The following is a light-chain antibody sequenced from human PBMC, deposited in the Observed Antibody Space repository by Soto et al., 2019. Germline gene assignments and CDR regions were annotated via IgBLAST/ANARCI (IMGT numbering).Light chain of an antibody. V-gene: IGKV1-6*02. Sequence: IQMTQFPSSLSASIGDRVTITCRTSQRISSYLNWYQQKPGKAPKLLIYAASSLQSGVPSRFSGSGSGTDFTLTISSLQPEDFATYYCLQDYNYPITFGQGTRLEIK. CDR3: LQDYNYPIT. J-gene: IGKJ5*01. CDR2: AAS. CDR1: QRISSY.